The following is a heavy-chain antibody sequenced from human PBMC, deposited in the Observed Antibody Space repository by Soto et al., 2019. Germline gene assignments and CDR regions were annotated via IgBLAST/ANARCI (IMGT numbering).Heavy chain of an antibody. V-gene: IGHV1-2*04. D-gene: IGHD4-17*01. CDR1: GYTFTDYF. CDR2: LNPNSGGT. J-gene: IGHJ4*02. CDR3: ATGRGHGDHTPNFDY. Sequence: QVQLVQSGAEVKKPGASVKVSCKAAGYTFTDYFMHWVRQAPGQGLEWMGWLNPNSGGTNYAQKFQGWVTMTWDTSISTAYMELSRLTSDDTAVYYCATGRGHGDHTPNFDYWGQGTLVIVSS.